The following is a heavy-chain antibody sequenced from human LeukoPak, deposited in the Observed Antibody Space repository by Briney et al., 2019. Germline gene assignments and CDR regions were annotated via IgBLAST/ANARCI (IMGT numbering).Heavy chain of an antibody. CDR1: GGSISSYY. D-gene: IGHD2-15*01. CDR3: AGRRMRYYYYYYGMDV. Sequence: SETLSLTCTVSGGSISSYYWTWIRQPPGKGLEWLGYIYYSGSTNYNPSLKSRVTISVDTSKNQFSLKLSSVTAADTAVYYCAGRRMRYYYYYYGMDVWGQGTTVTVSS. J-gene: IGHJ6*02. CDR2: IYYSGST. V-gene: IGHV4-59*01.